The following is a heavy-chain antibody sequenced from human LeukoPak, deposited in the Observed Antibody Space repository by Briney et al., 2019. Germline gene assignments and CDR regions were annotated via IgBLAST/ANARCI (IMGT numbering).Heavy chain of an antibody. V-gene: IGHV4-34*01. CDR2: INHSGST. D-gene: IGHD2-21*02. CDR3: ARAAGCGGDCYEETDAFDI. J-gene: IGHJ3*02. CDR1: GGSLSGYY. Sequence: KPSETLSLTCAVYGGSLSGYYWSWIRQPPGKGLEWIGEINHSGSTNYNPSLKSRVTISVGTSKNQFSLKLSSVTAADTAVYYCARAAGCGGDCYEETDAFDIWSQGTMVTVSS.